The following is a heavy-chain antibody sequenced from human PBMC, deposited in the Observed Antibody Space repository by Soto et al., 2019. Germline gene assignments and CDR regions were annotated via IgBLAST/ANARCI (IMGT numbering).Heavy chain of an antibody. D-gene: IGHD3-10*01. CDR1: GFPFTTYG. CDR3: VGGQYYFDY. V-gene: IGHV3-30*03. J-gene: IGHJ4*02. Sequence: QVQLVESGGGVVQPGRSLRLSCAASGFPFTTYGMHWVREGPGKGLEWVAVISYDGSNKYYADSVKGRFTISRDNSKNTLYLQMNSGRPEDTALYYCVGGQYYFDYRGQGTLVTVSS. CDR2: ISYDGSNK.